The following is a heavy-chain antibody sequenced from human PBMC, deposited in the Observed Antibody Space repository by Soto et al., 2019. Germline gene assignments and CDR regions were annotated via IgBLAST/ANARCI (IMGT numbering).Heavy chain of an antibody. J-gene: IGHJ3*02. CDR2: IYYSTIT. V-gene: IGHV4-30-4*01. Sequence: TLSLTCTLAGGCISSGDYYWSWIRQPPGKGLEWIGYIYYSTITYYHPSLKSRVTISVNSSKNQFSLKLSSMTAAETAVYYCARDREHYAYVWGSYRYTHAFDIWGRGTMVTVSS. D-gene: IGHD3-16*02. CDR3: ARDREHYAYVWGSYRYTHAFDI. CDR1: GGCISSGDYY.